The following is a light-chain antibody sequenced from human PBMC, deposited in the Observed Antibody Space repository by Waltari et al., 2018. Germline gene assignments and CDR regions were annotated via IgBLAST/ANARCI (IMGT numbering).Light chain of an antibody. V-gene: IGLV1-44*01. CDR2: SNT. Sequence: QSVLTQPPSVSAAPGQTVSISCFGDTSNLLTHTANWYQQLPGLAPRLVIHSNTQRASTVSDRFSGSRSATSASLAISALQSGDEGDYYCATWDAALDGPVFGAGTKLTVL. CDR3: ATWDAALDGPV. J-gene: IGLJ2*01. CDR1: TSNLLTHT.